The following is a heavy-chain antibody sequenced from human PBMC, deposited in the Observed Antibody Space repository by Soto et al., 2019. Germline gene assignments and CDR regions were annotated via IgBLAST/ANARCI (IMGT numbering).Heavy chain of an antibody. CDR1: GLTFSSYS. J-gene: IGHJ4*02. D-gene: IGHD3-3*01. V-gene: IGHV3-48*02. Sequence: GGSLRLSCAASGLTFSSYSMNWVRQAPGKGLEWVSYISSSSSTIYYADSVKGRFTISRDNAKNSLYLQMNSLRDEDTSVYYCARHQYYDFWSETSTWDYWGQGTLVTVSS. CDR3: ARHQYYDFWSETSTWDY. CDR2: ISSSSSTI.